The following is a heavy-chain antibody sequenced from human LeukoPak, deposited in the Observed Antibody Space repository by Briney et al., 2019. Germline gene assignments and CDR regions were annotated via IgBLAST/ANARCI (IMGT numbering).Heavy chain of an antibody. V-gene: IGHV4-34*01. CDR2: INHSGST. J-gene: IGHJ4*02. Sequence: PSETLSLTCAVYGGSFSGYYWSWIRQPPGKWLEWIGEINHSGSTNYNPSLKSRVTISVDTSKNQFSLKLSSVTAADTAVYYCARGGIAARPIRYWGQGTLVTVSS. CDR3: ARGGIAARPIRY. D-gene: IGHD6-6*01. CDR1: GGSFSGYY.